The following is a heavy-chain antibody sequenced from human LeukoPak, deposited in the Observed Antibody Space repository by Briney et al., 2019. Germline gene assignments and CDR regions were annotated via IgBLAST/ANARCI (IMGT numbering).Heavy chain of an antibody. V-gene: IGHV5-51*01. D-gene: IGHD3-22*01. Sequence: GESLKISCKGSGYSFTSHWIGWVRQMPGKGLEWMGIIYPGDSDTRYSPSFQGQVTISADKSISTAYLQWSSLKASDTAMYYCARSQGYYYDSSDALDIWGQGTMVTVSS. J-gene: IGHJ3*02. CDR2: IYPGDSDT. CDR1: GYSFTSHW. CDR3: ARSQGYYYDSSDALDI.